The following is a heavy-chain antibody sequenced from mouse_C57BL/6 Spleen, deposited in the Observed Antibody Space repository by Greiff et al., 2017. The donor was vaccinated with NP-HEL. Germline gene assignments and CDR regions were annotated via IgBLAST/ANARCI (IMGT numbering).Heavy chain of an antibody. CDR3: ARRPYYYGSNGGAMDY. V-gene: IGHV1-69*01. Sequence: QVQLQQPGAELVMPGASVKLSCKASGYTFTSYWMHWVKQRPGQGLEWIGEIDPSDSYTNYNQKFKGKSTLTVDKSSSTAYMQLSSLTSEDSAVYYCARRPYYYGSNGGAMDYWGQGTSVTVSS. D-gene: IGHD1-1*01. CDR2: IDPSDSYT. J-gene: IGHJ4*01. CDR1: GYTFTSYW.